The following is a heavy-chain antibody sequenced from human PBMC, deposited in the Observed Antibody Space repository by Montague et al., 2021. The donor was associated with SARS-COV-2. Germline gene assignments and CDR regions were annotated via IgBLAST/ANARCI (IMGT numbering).Heavy chain of an antibody. Sequence: TLSLTCTVSIGSISSGSYYWSWIRQPAGKGLEWIGRIYTSGSTNYNPSLKSRDTISVDTSKNQFSLKLSSVTAADTAVYYCARDGYSSGWNGLHWFDPWGQGTLVTVSS. CDR1: IGSISSGSYY. CDR2: IYTSGST. CDR3: ARDGYSSGWNGLHWFDP. V-gene: IGHV4-61*02. J-gene: IGHJ5*02. D-gene: IGHD6-25*01.